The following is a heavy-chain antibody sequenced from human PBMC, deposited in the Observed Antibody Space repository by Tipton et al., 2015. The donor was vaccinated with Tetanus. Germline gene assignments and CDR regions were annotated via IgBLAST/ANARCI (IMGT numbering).Heavy chain of an antibody. CDR3: TRDRRMGARDLDAFDI. CDR1: GFTFGDYA. V-gene: IGHV3-49*04. D-gene: IGHD1-26*01. J-gene: IGHJ3*02. Sequence: SLRLSCTASGFTFGDYAMSWVRQAPGKGLEWVGFIRSQAYGGTTEYAASVKGRFTISRDDSKSIAYLQMNSLKTEDTAVYYCTRDRRMGARDLDAFDIWGQGTMVTVSS. CDR2: IRSQAYGGTT.